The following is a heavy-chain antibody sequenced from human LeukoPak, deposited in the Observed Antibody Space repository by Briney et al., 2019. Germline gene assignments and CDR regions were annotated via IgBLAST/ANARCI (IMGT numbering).Heavy chain of an antibody. J-gene: IGHJ4*02. CDR2: ISSSSITI. V-gene: IGHV3-48*01. D-gene: IGHD3-22*01. CDR3: ARDSHSSGYSTPFDC. CDR1: GFTFSSYS. Sequence: SGGSLRLSCAASGFTFSSYSMNWVRQAPGKGLEWVSYISSSSITIYYADSVKGRFTISRDNAKNSLYLQMNSLRAEDTAVYYCARDSHSSGYSTPFDCWGQGTLVTVSS.